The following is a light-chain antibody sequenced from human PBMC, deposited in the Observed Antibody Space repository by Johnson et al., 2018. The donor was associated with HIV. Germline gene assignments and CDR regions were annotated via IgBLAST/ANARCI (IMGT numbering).Light chain of an antibody. CDR3: GTWASSLSVYV. CDR1: TSNIGNND. Sequence: QSVLTQPPSVSAAPGQKVTFSCSGSTSNIGNNDVSWYRHLPGTAPKLLIYDNYKRPSGIPDRFSGSKSGTSATLDITGLQTGDEADYYCGTWASSLSVYVFGPGT. V-gene: IGLV1-51*01. CDR2: DNY. J-gene: IGLJ1*01.